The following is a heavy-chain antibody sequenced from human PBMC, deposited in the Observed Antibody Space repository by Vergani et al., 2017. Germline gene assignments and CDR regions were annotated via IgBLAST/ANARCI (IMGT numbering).Heavy chain of an antibody. CDR2: MYHSGST. V-gene: IGHV4-59*01. CDR3: ASDALSGQRADR. J-gene: IGHJ5*02. CDR1: GRSMSGYY. D-gene: IGHD6-19*01. Sequence: QVQLQESGPGLVKPSETRSLTCTVSGRSMSGYYWSWIRQPPGKELEWIGYMYHSGSTNYNPSLETRVTISGDTSKNQFSLTLTSVTAADTAVYYCASDALSGQRADRWGQGILVTVTS.